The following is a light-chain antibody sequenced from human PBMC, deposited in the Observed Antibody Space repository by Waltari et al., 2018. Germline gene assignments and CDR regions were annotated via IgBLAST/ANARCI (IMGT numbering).Light chain of an antibody. CDR3: QQYSGYSGI. V-gene: IGKV1-5*01. CDR1: QGISRW. CDR2: DAS. Sequence: DIQMTQSPSTLSASEGDRVTIHCRASQGISRWLAWYQQKPGKPPKVLIYDASSLESGVPSRFSGSGSETEFTLVISNLQPDDVATYYCQQYSGYSGIFGGGTKVEIK. J-gene: IGKJ4*01.